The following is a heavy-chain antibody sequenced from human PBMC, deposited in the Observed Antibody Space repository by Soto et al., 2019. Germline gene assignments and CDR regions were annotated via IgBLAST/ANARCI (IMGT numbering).Heavy chain of an antibody. CDR3: TRSVDY. CDR1: GFTFTNYW. V-gene: IGHV3-7*03. Sequence: GGSLRLSCAASGFTFTNYWMTWFRQAPGKGLEWVANITPDGSAKYYVDSLQGRFTISRDNAKNSVYLQMNSLRVEDTAVYYCTRSVDYWGQGTLVTVSS. CDR2: ITPDGSAK. J-gene: IGHJ4*02.